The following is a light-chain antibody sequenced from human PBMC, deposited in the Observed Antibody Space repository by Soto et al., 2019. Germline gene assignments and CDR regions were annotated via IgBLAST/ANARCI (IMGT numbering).Light chain of an antibody. Sequence: QSVLTQPRSVSGSPGQSVTISCTGTSSYVGGYNYVSWYQQHPGKAPKLMIYDVSKRPSGVPDRFSGSKSGNTASLTISGLKDEDEADYFCCSYAGSYGGVFGGGTKRTVL. CDR2: DVS. V-gene: IGLV2-11*01. CDR3: CSYAGSYGGV. CDR1: SSYVGGYNY. J-gene: IGLJ2*01.